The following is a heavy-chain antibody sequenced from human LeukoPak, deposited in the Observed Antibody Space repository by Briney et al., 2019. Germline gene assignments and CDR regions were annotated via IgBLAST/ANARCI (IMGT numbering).Heavy chain of an antibody. D-gene: IGHD6-19*01. J-gene: IGHJ4*02. V-gene: IGHV3-23*01. Sequence: GGSLRLFCAASGFTFSSYAMSWVRQAPGKGLEWVSTINGGGVNTHYADSVGGRFTISRDNSKNTLYLQMNSLRAEDTAVYYCVKDENSGWSYFDDWGQGTLVTVSS. CDR2: INGGGVNT. CDR1: GFTFSSYA. CDR3: VKDENSGWSYFDD.